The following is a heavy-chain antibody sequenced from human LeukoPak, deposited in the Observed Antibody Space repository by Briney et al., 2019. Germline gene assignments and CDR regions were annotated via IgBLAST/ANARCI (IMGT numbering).Heavy chain of an antibody. CDR2: INSDGTST. CDR1: GFTFSSYW. V-gene: IGHV3-74*01. J-gene: IGHJ4*02. Sequence: GGSLRLSCAASGFTFSSYWMHWVRQAPGKGLVWVSRINSDGTSTSYADSVKGRFTISRDNAKNTLYLQMNSPRAEDTAVYYCVSFNGDYDGHIDFWGQGTLVTVSS. D-gene: IGHD4-17*01. CDR3: VSFNGDYDGHIDF.